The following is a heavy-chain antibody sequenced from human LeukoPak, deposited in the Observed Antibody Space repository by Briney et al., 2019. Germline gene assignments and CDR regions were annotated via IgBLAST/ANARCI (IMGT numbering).Heavy chain of an antibody. J-gene: IGHJ1*01. V-gene: IGHV3-7*03. CDR1: GFTFSSYW. CDR2: IKKDGSEK. Sequence: GGSLRLSCAASGFTFSSYWMSGVRQAPGKGLEWVANIKKDGSEKYYVDSVKGRFTISRDNAKNSLYLQMNSLRAEDTAVYYWARRCSGGSCYPRAESFQHWGQGTLVTV. D-gene: IGHD2-15*01. CDR3: ARRCSGGSCYPRAESFQH.